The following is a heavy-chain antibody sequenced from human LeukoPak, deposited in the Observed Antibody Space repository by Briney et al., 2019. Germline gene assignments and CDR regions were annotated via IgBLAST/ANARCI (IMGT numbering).Heavy chain of an antibody. D-gene: IGHD3-9*01. CDR3: ARDSPLLTV. CDR1: GFSFSSYA. J-gene: IGHJ4*02. Sequence: HSGGSLRLSCAASGFSFSSYAMGWVRQAPGKGLEWVSAISGSGVSTHYADSVKGRFTISRDNSKNTLFLQMNSLRAEDTATYYCARDSPLLTVWGQGTLVTVSS. CDR2: ISGSGVST. V-gene: IGHV3-23*01.